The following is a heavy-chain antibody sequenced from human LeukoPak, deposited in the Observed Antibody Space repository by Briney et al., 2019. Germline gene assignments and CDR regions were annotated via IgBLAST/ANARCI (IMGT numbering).Heavy chain of an antibody. D-gene: IGHD6-19*01. Sequence: GGSLRLSCAASGFIVSNYCMGWVRQAPGKGLEWVAYIKQDASETYYVDSVRGRFPISRDNAKNSLFLQMNSLRAEDTAVYYCATDPSGPSDSSGWYYFDNWGQGTLVTVSS. V-gene: IGHV3-7*01. J-gene: IGHJ4*02. CDR1: GFIVSNYC. CDR3: ATDPSGPSDSSGWYYFDN. CDR2: IKQDASET.